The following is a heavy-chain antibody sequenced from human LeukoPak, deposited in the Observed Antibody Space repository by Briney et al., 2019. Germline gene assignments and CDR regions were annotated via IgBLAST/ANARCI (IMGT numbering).Heavy chain of an antibody. CDR3: ARELTTQTKASCSGGNCLGYFDY. V-gene: IGHV3-7*01. CDR2: IKQDGSGK. J-gene: IGHJ4*02. CDR1: GFTFNTYW. Sequence: GGSLRLSCAASGFTFNTYWMTRVRQAPGKGLEWVANIKQDGSGKYYVDSVKGRFTISRDNGKNSLYLQMDSLRAEETAVYYCARELTTQTKASCSGGNCLGYFDYCGQGTLVTVSS. D-gene: IGHD2-15*01.